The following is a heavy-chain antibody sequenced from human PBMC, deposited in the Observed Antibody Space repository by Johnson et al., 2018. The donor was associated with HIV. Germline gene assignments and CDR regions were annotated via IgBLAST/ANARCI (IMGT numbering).Heavy chain of an antibody. CDR1: GFTFSSYG. CDR3: ARLKNGAFDI. D-gene: IGHD2-8*01. Sequence: QVQLVESGGGVVQPGGSLRLSCAASGFTFSSYGMHWVRQAPGKGLEWVAFIRYDGSNKYYADSVKGRFTISRDNSKNTLFLQMNSLRVEDTAVYYCARLKNGAFDIWGQGTMVTVSS. CDR2: IRYDGSNK. V-gene: IGHV3-30*02. J-gene: IGHJ3*02.